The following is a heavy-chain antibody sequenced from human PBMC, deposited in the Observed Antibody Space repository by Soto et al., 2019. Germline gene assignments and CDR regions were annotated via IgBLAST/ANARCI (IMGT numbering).Heavy chain of an antibody. D-gene: IGHD2-21*02. J-gene: IGHJ6*02. CDR3: ARDDATYCGGDCYRYFYYGMDV. CDR1: GGTFSNHA. Sequence: SVKVSCKASGGTFSNHAISWVRQAPGQGLEWVGGIIPMFPTADYAQRFQGRVTITADDSTTTVYMELSGLRSEDTAMYYCARDDATYCGGDCYRYFYYGMDVWGQGPTVTVSS. V-gene: IGHV1-69*13. CDR2: IIPMFPTA.